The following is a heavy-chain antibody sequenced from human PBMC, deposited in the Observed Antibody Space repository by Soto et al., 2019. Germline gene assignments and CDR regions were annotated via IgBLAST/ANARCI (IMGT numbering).Heavy chain of an antibody. J-gene: IGHJ6*02. CDR2: ISSSSSHI. CDR3: ATTLDV. V-gene: IGHV3-21*01. CDR1: GFTFSSYS. Sequence: EVQLVESGGGLVKPGGSLRLSCAASGFTFSSYSMNWVRQAPGKGLEWVSCISSSSSHIYYEDSVKGRFTISRDNAKNSPYLQMNSLRAEDTAVYDCATTLDVWGQGTTVTVSS.